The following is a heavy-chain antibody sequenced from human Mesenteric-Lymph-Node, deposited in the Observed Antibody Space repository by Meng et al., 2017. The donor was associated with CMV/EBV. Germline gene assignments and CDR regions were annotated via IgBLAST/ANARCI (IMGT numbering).Heavy chain of an antibody. D-gene: IGHD3-10*01. V-gene: IGHV3-43*01. Sequence: GESLKISCAASGFTFDDYTMHWVRQAPGKGLEWVSLISWDGGSTYYADSVKGRFTISRDNSKNSLYLQMNSLRAEDTAVYYCARGDGSGSLFENWGQGTLVTVSS. J-gene: IGHJ4*02. CDR3: ARGDGSGSLFEN. CDR2: ISWDGGST. CDR1: GFTFDDYT.